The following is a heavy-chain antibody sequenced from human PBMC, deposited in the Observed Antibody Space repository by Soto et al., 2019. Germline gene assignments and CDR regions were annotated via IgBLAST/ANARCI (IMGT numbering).Heavy chain of an antibody. V-gene: IGHV4-4*02. D-gene: IGHD2-15*01. CDR1: GGSISRSNW. CDR3: ASTDCSGGSCYSAY. Sequence: PSETLSLTCAVSGGSISRSNWWSWVRQPPGKGLEWIGEIYHSGSTNYNPSLKSRVTISVDKSKNQFSLKLSSVTAADTAVYYCASTDCSGGSCYSAYWGQGTLVTVSS. CDR2: IYHSGST. J-gene: IGHJ4*02.